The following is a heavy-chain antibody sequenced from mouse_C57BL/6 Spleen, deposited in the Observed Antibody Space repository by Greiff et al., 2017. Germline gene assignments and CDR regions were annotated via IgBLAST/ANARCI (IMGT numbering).Heavy chain of an antibody. CDR2: IYPGDGDT. V-gene: IGHV1-82*01. CDR3: ARHDYDGVWFAY. Sequence: QVQLQQSGPELVKPGASVKISCKASGYAFSSSWINWVKQRPGKGLEWIGRIYPGDGDTNYNGKFTGKATLTADKSSSTAYMQLSSLTSEDSAVYFCARHDYDGVWFAYWGQGTLVTVSA. CDR1: GYAFSSSW. J-gene: IGHJ3*01. D-gene: IGHD2-4*01.